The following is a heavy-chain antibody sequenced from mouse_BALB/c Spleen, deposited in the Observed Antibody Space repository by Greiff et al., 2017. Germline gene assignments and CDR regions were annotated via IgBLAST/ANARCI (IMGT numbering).Heavy chain of an antibody. CDR3: ARVEITKEFAY. CDR2: ISYDGSN. CDR1: GYSITSGYY. J-gene: IGHJ3*01. D-gene: IGHD2-4*01. Sequence: ESGPGLVKPSQSLSLTCSVTGYSITSGYYWNWIRQFPGNKLEWMGYISYDGSNNYNPSLKNRISITRDTSKNQFFLKLNSVTTEDTATYYCARVEITKEFAYWGQGTLVTVSA. V-gene: IGHV3-6*02.